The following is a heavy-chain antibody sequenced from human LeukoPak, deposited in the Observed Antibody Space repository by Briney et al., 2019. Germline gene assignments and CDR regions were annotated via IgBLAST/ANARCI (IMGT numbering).Heavy chain of an antibody. V-gene: IGHV1-2*02. CDR2: INPNSGGT. CDR3: ARVNWGSEDY. Sequence: ASVKVSCKASGGTFSSYAISWVRQAPGQGLEWMGWINPNSGGTNYAQKFQGRVTMTRDTSISTAYMELSRLRSDDTAVYYCARVNWGSEDYWGQGTLVTVSS. CDR1: GGTFSSYA. J-gene: IGHJ4*02. D-gene: IGHD7-27*01.